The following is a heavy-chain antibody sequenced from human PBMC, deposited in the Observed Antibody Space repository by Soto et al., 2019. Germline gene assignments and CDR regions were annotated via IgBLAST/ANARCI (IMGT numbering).Heavy chain of an antibody. CDR2: IIPIFDTT. D-gene: IGHD6-13*01. V-gene: IGHV1-69*01. J-gene: IGHJ6*02. CDR1: GGSFSSYA. Sequence: QVQLVQSGAEVKKPGSSVKVSCKASGGSFSSYAISWVRQTPGQGLEWMGGIIPIFDTTNYAQKFQGRVTITADESTSTAYMEPSSLRSEDTAVYYCARILGHSTTWYLNAMDVWGQGTTVTVSS. CDR3: ARILGHSTTWYLNAMDV.